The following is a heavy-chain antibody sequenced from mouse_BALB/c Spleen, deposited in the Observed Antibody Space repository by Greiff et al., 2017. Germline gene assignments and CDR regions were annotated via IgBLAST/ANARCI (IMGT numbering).Heavy chain of an antibody. J-gene: IGHJ4*01. CDR1: GFTFNTNA. D-gene: IGHD1-1*02. CDR3: VRGGWDYDYDAMDY. Sequence: GGGLVQPKGSLKLSCAASGFTFNTNAMNWVRQAPGKGLEWVARIRSKSNNYATYYADSVKDRFTISRDDSQSMLYLQMNNLKTEDTAMYYCVRGGWDYDYDAMDYWGQGTSVTVSS. CDR2: IRSKSNNYAT. V-gene: IGHV10S3*01.